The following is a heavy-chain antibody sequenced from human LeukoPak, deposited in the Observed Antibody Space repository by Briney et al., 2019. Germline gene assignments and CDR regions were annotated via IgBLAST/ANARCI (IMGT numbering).Heavy chain of an antibody. V-gene: IGHV4-34*01. CDR1: GGSFSGYY. J-gene: IGHJ4*02. D-gene: IGHD2-15*01. Sequence: SETLSLTCAVYGGSFSGYYWSWIRQPPGKGLEWIGEINHSGSTNYNPSLKSRVTISVDTSKNQFSLKLSSVTAADTAVYYCAKVGGGHDYWGQGTLVTVSS. CDR3: AKVGGGHDY. CDR2: INHSGST.